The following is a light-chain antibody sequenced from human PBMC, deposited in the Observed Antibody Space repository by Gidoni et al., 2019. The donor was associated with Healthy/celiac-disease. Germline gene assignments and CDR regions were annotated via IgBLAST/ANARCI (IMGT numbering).Light chain of an antibody. J-gene: IGLJ2*01. V-gene: IGLV8-61*01. CDR1: SGSVATSYY. CDR3: VLYMGSGSVV. Sequence: QTVVTQEPSFSVLPGGTVTLTVGLRSGSVATSYYPSWYQQTPGQARRTLLYSTNPRSSGVPDRFSGSILGNKAALPITGAQADAESDYSCVLYMGSGSVVFGGGTKLTVL. CDR2: STN.